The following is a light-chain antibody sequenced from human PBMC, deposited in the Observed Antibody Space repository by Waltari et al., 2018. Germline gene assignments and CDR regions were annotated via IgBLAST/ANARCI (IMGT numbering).Light chain of an antibody. J-gene: IGKJ4*01. CDR3: QQYNDWPLT. CDR1: QSVRSR. CDR2: GAS. Sequence: EIVMMQSPATLSVSPGEGATLSCRASQSVRSRLAWYQQKPGQTPRLLIYGASTRATGIPDRFSCSGSETEFTLTINSLQSEDFAVYYCQQYNDWPLTFGGGTKVEIK. V-gene: IGKV3D-15*01.